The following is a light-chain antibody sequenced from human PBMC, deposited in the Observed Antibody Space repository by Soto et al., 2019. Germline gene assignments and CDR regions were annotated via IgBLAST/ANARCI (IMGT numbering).Light chain of an antibody. CDR3: SSYASGDTQV. CDR2: DVS. CDR1: SSDVGGYNY. J-gene: IGLJ2*01. V-gene: IGLV2-14*03. Sequence: QPVLTQPASVSGSPGQSITVSCIGTSSDVGGYNYVSWYQQHPDKAPKLLIHDVSNRPSGVSNRFSGSKSGNTASLTISGLQAEDEAYYYCSSYASGDTQVFGGGTKVTVL.